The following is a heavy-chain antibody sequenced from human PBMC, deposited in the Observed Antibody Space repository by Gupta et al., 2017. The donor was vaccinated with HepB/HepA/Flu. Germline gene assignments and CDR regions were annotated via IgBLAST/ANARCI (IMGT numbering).Heavy chain of an antibody. Sequence: QVQLVESGGGVVQPGTSLRLSCLASGFNFRKYSMHWVRQAPGKGLEWVAVISGHEINRFYADSVRGRFTISRDNSKNTVDLQMNNLRSDDTAVYYCVKEHNSGWPNFDYWGQGTLVTVSS. D-gene: IGHD6-19*01. V-gene: IGHV3-30*18. J-gene: IGHJ4*02. CDR2: ISGHEINR. CDR1: GFNFRKYS. CDR3: VKEHNSGWPNFDY.